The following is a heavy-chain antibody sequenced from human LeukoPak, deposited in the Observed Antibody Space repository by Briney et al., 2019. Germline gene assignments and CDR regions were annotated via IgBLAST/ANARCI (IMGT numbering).Heavy chain of an antibody. Sequence: SETLSLTCTVSGGSISSYYWSWIRQPPGKGLEWIGYIYYSGSTNYNPSLKSRVTISVDTSKNQFSLKLSSVTAADTAVYYCARAGYGDYAPGDHWGQGTLVTVSS. V-gene: IGHV4-59*01. D-gene: IGHD4-17*01. CDR2: IYYSGST. CDR3: ARAGYGDYAPGDH. CDR1: GGSISSYY. J-gene: IGHJ4*02.